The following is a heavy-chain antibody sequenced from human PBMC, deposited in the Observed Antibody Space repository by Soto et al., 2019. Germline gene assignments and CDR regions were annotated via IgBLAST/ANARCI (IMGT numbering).Heavy chain of an antibody. D-gene: IGHD6-13*01. CDR2: IYYSGST. CDR3: ARSRYSGSCYYFNC. Sequence: SETLSLTCTVSGGSISSYYWSWIRQPPGKGLEWIGYIYYSGSTNYNPSLKSRVTISVDTSKNQFSLKLSSVTAADTAVSYCARSRYSGSCYYFNCWGQVTRVIVAS. V-gene: IGHV4-59*01. J-gene: IGHJ4*02. CDR1: GGSISSYY.